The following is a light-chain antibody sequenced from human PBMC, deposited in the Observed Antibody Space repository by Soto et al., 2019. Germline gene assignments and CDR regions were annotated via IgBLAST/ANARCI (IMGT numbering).Light chain of an antibody. CDR1: QSISSW. CDR3: QKYNSYPVT. Sequence: DIPMTQSPSTLSASVGDRVTITCRASQSISSWLAWYQQRPGRAPEVLIYGASSLESGVPSRFSGSGSGTEFTLTISSLQPDDFATYYCQKYNSYPVTFGGGTKV. CDR2: GAS. V-gene: IGKV1-5*01. J-gene: IGKJ4*01.